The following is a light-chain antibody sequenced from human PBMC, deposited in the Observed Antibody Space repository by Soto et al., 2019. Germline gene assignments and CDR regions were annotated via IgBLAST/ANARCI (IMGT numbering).Light chain of an antibody. CDR3: QQFIDGWT. Sequence: QMSQSPSTLSASIGDRVTITCRASQSINNRLAWYQQMPGKAPNLLIYDASSLESGVPSRFRGSGSETEFTLTISGLQPDDFATYYCQQFIDGWTFGQGTKVDIK. CDR1: QSINNR. CDR2: DAS. J-gene: IGKJ1*01. V-gene: IGKV1-5*01.